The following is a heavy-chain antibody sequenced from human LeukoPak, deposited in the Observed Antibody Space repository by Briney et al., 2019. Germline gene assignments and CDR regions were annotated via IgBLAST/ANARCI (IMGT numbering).Heavy chain of an antibody. V-gene: IGHV4-59*01. CDR1: GGSISSYY. CDR3: ARGGSGYALNWFDP. Sequence: SEILSLTCTVSGGSISSYYWSWIRQPPGKGLEWIGHISYSGSTNSNPSLKSRVTISVDTSKNQFSLKLSSVTAADTAVYYCARGGSGYALNWFDPWGQGTLVTVSS. J-gene: IGHJ5*02. D-gene: IGHD5-12*01. CDR2: ISYSGST.